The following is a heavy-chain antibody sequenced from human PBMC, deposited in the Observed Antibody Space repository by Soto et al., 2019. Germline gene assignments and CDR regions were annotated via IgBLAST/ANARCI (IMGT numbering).Heavy chain of an antibody. V-gene: IGHV3-74*01. J-gene: IGHJ3*02. Sequence: GGSLRLSCAASGFTFSSYWMHWVRQAPGKGLVWVSRINSDGSSTSYADSVKGRFTISRDNAKNTLYLQMNSLRAEDTAVYYCAXGGDFWSGYWDHDAFDIWGQGTMVTVSS. CDR2: INSDGSST. D-gene: IGHD3-3*01. CDR1: GFTFSSYW. CDR3: AXGGDFWSGYWDHDAFDI.